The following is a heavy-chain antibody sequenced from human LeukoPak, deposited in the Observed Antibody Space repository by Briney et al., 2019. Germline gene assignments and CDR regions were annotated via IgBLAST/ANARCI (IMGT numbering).Heavy chain of an antibody. V-gene: IGHV4-30-4*07. D-gene: IGHD2-8*01. CDR3: ARGRSMAFDI. CDR1: GGSISSGGSTWN. Sequence: SETLSLTCSVSGGSISSGGSTWNWNWIRLPPGKGLEWIGSIYSSGSTYYKPSLKSQVTISLDTSKNQFSLRLNSVTAADTAVYYCARGRSMAFDIWGQGTMVIVSS. J-gene: IGHJ3*02. CDR2: IYSSGST.